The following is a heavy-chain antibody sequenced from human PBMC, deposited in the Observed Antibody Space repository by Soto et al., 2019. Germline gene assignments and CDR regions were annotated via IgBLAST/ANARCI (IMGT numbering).Heavy chain of an antibody. V-gene: IGHV3-7*03. Sequence: EVQLVESGGGLVQPGGSLRLSCAASGFTFSSFWMSWVRQAPGKGLEWVAIIKQDGSEKYYVDSVKGRFTVSRDKAKKSLYLQMNSLRPEDTAVYYCVRGYSDYTDYFDYWGQGTLVTVSS. CDR3: VRGYSDYTDYFDY. CDR1: GFTFSSFW. J-gene: IGHJ4*02. CDR2: IKQDGSEK. D-gene: IGHD5-12*01.